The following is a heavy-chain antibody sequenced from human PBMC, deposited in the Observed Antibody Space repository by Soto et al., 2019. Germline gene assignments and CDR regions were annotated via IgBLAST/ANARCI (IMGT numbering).Heavy chain of an antibody. CDR2: IVVGSGNT. Sequence: VKVSCKASGFTFTSSDGQWVGQARGQRLEWIGWIVVGSGNTNYAQKFQERVTITRDMSTSTAYMELSSLRSEDTAVYYCAADPLYYYGMDVWGQGTTVTVSS. J-gene: IGHJ6*02. CDR3: AADPLYYYGMDV. V-gene: IGHV1-58*01. CDR1: GFTFTSSD.